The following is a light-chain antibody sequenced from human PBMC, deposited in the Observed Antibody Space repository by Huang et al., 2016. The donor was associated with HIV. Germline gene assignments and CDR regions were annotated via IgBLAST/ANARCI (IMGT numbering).Light chain of an antibody. CDR3: QQRSNWPWT. CDR2: DAA. CDR1: QIVSSY. V-gene: IGKV3-11*01. Sequence: EIVLTQSPATLSLSPGERATLSCRGSQIVSSYLAWYQQKPGQAPRLLIDDAANRATGIPARFSGSVSGTDFTLTSSSLEPEDFAVYYCQQRSNWPWTFGQGTKVEIK. J-gene: IGKJ1*01.